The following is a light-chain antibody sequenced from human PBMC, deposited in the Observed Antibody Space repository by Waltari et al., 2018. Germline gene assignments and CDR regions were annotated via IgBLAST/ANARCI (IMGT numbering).Light chain of an antibody. V-gene: IGLV2-14*03. Sequence: QSALTQPASVSASPGQSITIPRTGPSSYVEGYNFVSWYQKHPGKFPKLIIYDVTNRPSGVSNRFSGSKSGNTASLTISGLQAEDEADYYCSSYTTSSTYVFGTGTKVTVL. CDR1: SSYVEGYNF. J-gene: IGLJ1*01. CDR3: SSYTTSSTYV. CDR2: DVT.